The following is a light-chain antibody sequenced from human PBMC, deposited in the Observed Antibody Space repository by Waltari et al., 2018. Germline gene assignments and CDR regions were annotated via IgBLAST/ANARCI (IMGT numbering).Light chain of an antibody. CDR1: SDDVGSYNF. CDR2: GVT. V-gene: IGLV2-23*02. CDR3: CSYAGGATWV. J-gene: IGLJ3*02. Sequence: QSALTQPASVSGSAGQSITISCTGTSDDVGSYNFVSWYPQNPGKAPRLRMSGVTERPSGVLCRFSGSKSGITASLTISGLQTEDEADYYCCSYAGGATWVFGGGTKLTVL.